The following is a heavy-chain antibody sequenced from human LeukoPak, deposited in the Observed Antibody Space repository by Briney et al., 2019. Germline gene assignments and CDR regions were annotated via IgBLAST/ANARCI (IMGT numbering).Heavy chain of an antibody. Sequence: SETLSLTCTVSGGSISGYYWGWMRQPPGKGLEWIGYIYYSGSTNYNPSLKSRVTISVDTSRNHFSLKVSSVTAADTAVYYCARGGWGLDNWGQGTLVTVSS. D-gene: IGHD3-16*01. CDR2: IYYSGST. V-gene: IGHV4-59*01. CDR1: GGSISGYY. CDR3: ARGGWGLDN. J-gene: IGHJ4*02.